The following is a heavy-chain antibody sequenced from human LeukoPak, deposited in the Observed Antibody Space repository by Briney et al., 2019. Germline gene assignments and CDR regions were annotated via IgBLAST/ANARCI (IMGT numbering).Heavy chain of an antibody. CDR1: GFTFSCYA. CDR2: ISGSGGST. D-gene: IGHD1-7*01. V-gene: IGHV3-23*01. Sequence: GESLKISCVASGFTFSCYAMSWVRQAPGKGLEWVSGISGSGGSTYYADSVKGRFTISRDNSKNTLYLQMHSLRAADTAVYYCAKDEGLTGITQFDPWGQGTLVTVSS. CDR3: AKDEGLTGITQFDP. J-gene: IGHJ5*02.